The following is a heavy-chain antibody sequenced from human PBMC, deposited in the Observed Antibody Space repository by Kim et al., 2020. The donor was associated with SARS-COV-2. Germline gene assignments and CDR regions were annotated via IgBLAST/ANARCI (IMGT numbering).Heavy chain of an antibody. CDR2: ISYDGSNK. Sequence: GGSLRLSCAASGFTFSSYGMHWVRQAPGKGLEWVAVISYDGSNKYYADSVKGRFTISRDNSKNTLYLQMNSLRAEDTAVYYCAKDRYYYGSGSYWNGYWGQGTLVTVSS. J-gene: IGHJ4*02. D-gene: IGHD3-10*01. V-gene: IGHV3-30*18. CDR3: AKDRYYYGSGSYWNGY. CDR1: GFTFSSYG.